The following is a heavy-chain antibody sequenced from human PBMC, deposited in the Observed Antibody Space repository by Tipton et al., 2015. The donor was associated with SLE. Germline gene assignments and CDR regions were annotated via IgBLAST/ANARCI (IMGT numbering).Heavy chain of an antibody. V-gene: IGHV3-21*04. CDR1: GFTFSSYS. CDR3: ARQPWELPPRDAFDI. Sequence: GSLRLSCAVSGFTFSSYSLNWVRQAPGKGLEWVSSISSGGNYIYYADSVKGRFTISRDNAKNSLYLQMNSLKASDTAMYYCARQPWELPPRDAFDIWGQGTMVTVSP. D-gene: IGHD1-26*01. J-gene: IGHJ3*02. CDR2: ISSGGNYI.